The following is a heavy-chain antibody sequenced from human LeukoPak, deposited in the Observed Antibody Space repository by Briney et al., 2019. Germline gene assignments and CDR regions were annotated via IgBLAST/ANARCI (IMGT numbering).Heavy chain of an antibody. CDR1: GGSFSGYY. CDR3: ARTAGDYPRGFGY. V-gene: IGHV4-34*01. D-gene: IGHD4-17*01. CDR2: INHSRST. J-gene: IGHJ4*02. Sequence: SETLSLTCAVYGGSFSGYYWSWIRQPPGKGLEWIGEINHSRSTNYNPSLKSRVTISVDTSKNQFSLKLSSVTAADTAVYYCARTAGDYPRGFGYWGQGTLVTVSS.